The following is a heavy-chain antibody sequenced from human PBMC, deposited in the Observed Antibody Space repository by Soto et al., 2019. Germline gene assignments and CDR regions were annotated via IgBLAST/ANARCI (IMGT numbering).Heavy chain of an antibody. J-gene: IGHJ6*02. CDR3: ARDQGIAVAGTRTSYYYYGMDV. CDR1: GFTFSSYG. D-gene: IGHD6-19*01. V-gene: IGHV3-33*01. CDR2: IWYDGSNK. Sequence: GGSLRLSCAASGFTFSSYGMHWVRQAPGKGLEWVAVIWYDGSNKYYADSVKGRFTISRDNSKNTLYLQMNSLRAEDTAVYYCARDQGIAVAGTRTSYYYYGMDVWGQGTTVTVSS.